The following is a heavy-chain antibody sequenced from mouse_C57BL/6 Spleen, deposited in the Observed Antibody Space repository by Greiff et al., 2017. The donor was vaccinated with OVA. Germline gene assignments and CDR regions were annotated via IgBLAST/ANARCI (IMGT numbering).Heavy chain of an antibody. V-gene: IGHV5-17*01. CDR2: ISSGSSTI. Sequence: ESGGGLVKPGGSLKLSCAASGFTFSDYGMHWVRQAPEQGLEWVAYISSGSSTIYYADTVKGRFTISRDNAKNTLFLQMTSLRSEDTAMYYCARPKNTYWYFDVWGTGTTVTVSS. CDR3: ARPKNTYWYFDV. J-gene: IGHJ1*03. CDR1: GFTFSDYG.